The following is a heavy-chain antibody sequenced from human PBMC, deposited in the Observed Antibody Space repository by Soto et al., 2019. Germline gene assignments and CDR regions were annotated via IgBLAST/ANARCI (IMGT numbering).Heavy chain of an antibody. CDR1: GASISSDNFY. Sequence: QPQLQESGPGLMKPSETLSLTCTVSGASISSDNFYWGWIRQPPGKGLEWIGTFYYSGNIYYNPSLRSRVTLSVDTSKNHFSLRLTSVTAADTAIYYCASRQNGEYRNSDFFDSWGQGTLVTVSS. J-gene: IGHJ4*02. V-gene: IGHV4-39*02. D-gene: IGHD1-1*01. CDR2: FYYSGNI. CDR3: ASRQNGEYRNSDFFDS.